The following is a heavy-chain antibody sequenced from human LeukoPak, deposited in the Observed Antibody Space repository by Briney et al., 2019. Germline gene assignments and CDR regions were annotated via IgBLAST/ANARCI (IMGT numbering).Heavy chain of an antibody. D-gene: IGHD1-26*01. V-gene: IGHV5-51*01. CDR2: VYPGDSDT. CDR3: ARLCSPGSNYGIKYYYYGMDV. Sequence: PGESLKISCKGSGYNFINYWIAWVRQMPGKGPEWMGIVYPGDSDTIYSPSFRGQVTLSADKSINTVYLQWSSLRASDTAIYYCARLCSPGSNYGIKYYYYGMDVWGLGTTVTVSS. J-gene: IGHJ6*02. CDR1: GYNFINYW.